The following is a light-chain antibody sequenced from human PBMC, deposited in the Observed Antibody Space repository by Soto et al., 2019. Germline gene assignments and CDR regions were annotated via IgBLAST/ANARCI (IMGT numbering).Light chain of an antibody. Sequence: DIQMTQSPSTLSASVGDRVTITCRASQSITSGLAWYQQKPGKAPKLLIYDASSLQSGVPSRFAGSGSGTEFTLTISSLQPDDFATYYCQQYNTYSEPFGQGTKVEIK. J-gene: IGKJ1*01. CDR2: DAS. CDR3: QQYNTYSEP. V-gene: IGKV1-5*01. CDR1: QSITSG.